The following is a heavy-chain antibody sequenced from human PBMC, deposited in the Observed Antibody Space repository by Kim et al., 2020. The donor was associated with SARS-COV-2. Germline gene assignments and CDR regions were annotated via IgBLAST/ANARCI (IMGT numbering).Heavy chain of an antibody. V-gene: IGHV1-3*01. Sequence: ASVKVSCKASGYTFTSYAMHWVRQAPGQRLEWMGWINAGNGNTKYSQKFQGRVTITRDTSASTAYMELSSLRSEDTAVYYCARVRVGATMVFDYWGQGTLVTVSS. D-gene: IGHD1-26*01. CDR3: ARVRVGATMVFDY. CDR2: INAGNGNT. CDR1: GYTFTSYA. J-gene: IGHJ4*02.